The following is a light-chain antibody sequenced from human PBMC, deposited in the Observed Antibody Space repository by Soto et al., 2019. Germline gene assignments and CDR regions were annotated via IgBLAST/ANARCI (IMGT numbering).Light chain of an antibody. V-gene: IGLV2-14*03. CDR3: SSYPSSPTHFV. Sequence: QSALTQPASVCGSPGRSVSISCTGTSTDVGDFNYVSWYQHLPGRAPKLIIYDVTNRPSGISYRFSASKSGRTASLTISGLPAEDEADYYCSSYPSSPTHFVFGGGTMLTVL. J-gene: IGLJ2*01. CDR1: STDVGDFNY. CDR2: DVT.